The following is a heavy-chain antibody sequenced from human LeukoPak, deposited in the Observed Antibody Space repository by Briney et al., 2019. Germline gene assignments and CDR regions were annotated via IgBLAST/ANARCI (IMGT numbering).Heavy chain of an antibody. D-gene: IGHD4-17*01. CDR2: ISYDGSNK. CDR1: GFTFSSYA. Sequence: PGGSLRLSCAASGFTFSSYATHWVRQAPGKGLEWVAVISYDGSNKYYADSVKGRFTISRDNSKNTLYLQMNSLRAEDTAVYYCAKEMNDYGDYPYGMDVWGQGTTVTVSS. V-gene: IGHV3-30*04. CDR3: AKEMNDYGDYPYGMDV. J-gene: IGHJ6*02.